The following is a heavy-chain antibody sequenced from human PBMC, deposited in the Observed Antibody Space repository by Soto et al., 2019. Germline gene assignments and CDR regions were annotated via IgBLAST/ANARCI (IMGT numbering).Heavy chain of an antibody. CDR3: AVDYYGSGSYHFDY. V-gene: IGHV1-2*04. CDR2: INPNSGGT. D-gene: IGHD3-10*01. Sequence: ASVKVSCKASGYTFTGYYMHWVRQAPGQGLEWMGWINPNSGGTNYAQKFQGWVTMTRDTSISTAYMELSRLRSDDTAVYYCAVDYYGSGSYHFDYWGQGTLVTVSS. CDR1: GYTFTGYY. J-gene: IGHJ4*02.